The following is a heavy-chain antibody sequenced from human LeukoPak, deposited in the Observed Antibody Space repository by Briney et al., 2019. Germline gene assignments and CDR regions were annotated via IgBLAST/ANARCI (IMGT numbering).Heavy chain of an antibody. CDR2: INPNSGGT. D-gene: IGHD3-10*01. Sequence: GASVKVSCKASGYTFTGYYMHWVRQAPGQGLEWMGWINPNSGGTNYAQKFQGRVTMTRDTSISTAYMELSRLRSDDTAVYFCARSDTTMARGVITPLGYWGQGTLVTVSS. J-gene: IGHJ4*02. CDR3: ARSDTTMARGVITPLGY. V-gene: IGHV1-2*02. CDR1: GYTFTGYY.